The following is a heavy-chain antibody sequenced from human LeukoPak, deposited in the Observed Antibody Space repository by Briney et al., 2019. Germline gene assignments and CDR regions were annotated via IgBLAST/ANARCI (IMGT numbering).Heavy chain of an antibody. V-gene: IGHV1-69*13. J-gene: IGHJ4*02. CDR1: GGTFSSYA. D-gene: IGHD6-13*01. Sequence: GASVKVSCKASGGTFSSYAISWARQAPGQGLEWMGGIIPIFGTANYAQKFQGRVTITADESTSTAYMELSSLRSEDTAVYYCARDGGTYGYSSSWLSPYYYDYWGQGTLVTVSS. CDR3: ARDGGTYGYSSSWLSPYYYDY. CDR2: IIPIFGTA.